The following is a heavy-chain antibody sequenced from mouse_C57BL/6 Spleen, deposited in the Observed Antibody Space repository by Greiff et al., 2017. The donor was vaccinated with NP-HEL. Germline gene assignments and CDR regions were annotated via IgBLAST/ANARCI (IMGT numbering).Heavy chain of an antibody. Sequence: QVQLQQPGAELVRPGSSVKLSCKASGYTFTSYWMDWVKQRPGQGLEWIGNIYPSDSETHYNQKFKDKATLTVDKSSSTAYMQLSSLTSEDSAVYYGARGTAQATGGWFAYWGQGTLVTGSA. CDR1: GYTFTSYW. J-gene: IGHJ3*01. V-gene: IGHV1-61*01. CDR2: IYPSDSET. D-gene: IGHD3-2*02. CDR3: ARGTAQATGGWFAY.